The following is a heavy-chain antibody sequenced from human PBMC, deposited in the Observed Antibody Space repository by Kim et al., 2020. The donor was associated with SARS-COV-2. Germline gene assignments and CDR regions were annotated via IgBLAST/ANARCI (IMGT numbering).Heavy chain of an antibody. CDR3: VKDADWASAY. D-gene: IGHD3-9*01. CDR2: EK. J-gene: IGHJ4*02. Sequence: EKYYVDSVKGRFTTSRDNAKNSLFLQMNSLTAEDTAVYYCVKDADWASAYWGQGALVTVSS. V-gene: IGHV3-7*01.